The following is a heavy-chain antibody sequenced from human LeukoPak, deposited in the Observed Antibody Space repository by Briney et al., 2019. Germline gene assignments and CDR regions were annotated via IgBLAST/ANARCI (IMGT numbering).Heavy chain of an antibody. Sequence: GGSLRLSCAASGFTFSDYYMSWIRQAPGKGLEWVSYISSSSSYTNYADSVKGRFTFSRDNAKNSLDLQMNSLRAEDTAVYCCARVGGYYYGMDVWGQGTTVTVSS. J-gene: IGHJ6*02. CDR2: ISSSSSYT. D-gene: IGHD3-10*01. V-gene: IGHV3-11*06. CDR3: ARVGGYYYGMDV. CDR1: GFTFSDYY.